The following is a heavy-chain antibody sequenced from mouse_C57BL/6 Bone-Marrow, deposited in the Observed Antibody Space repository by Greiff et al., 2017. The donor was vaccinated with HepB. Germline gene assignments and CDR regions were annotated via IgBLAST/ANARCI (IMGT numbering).Heavy chain of an antibody. CDR2: IDPEDGET. D-gene: IGHD2-1*01. CDR3: ARGNYDYFDY. CDR1: GFNIKDYY. J-gene: IGHJ2*01. V-gene: IGHV14-2*01. Sequence: EVQRVESGAELVKPGASVKLSCTASGFNIKDYYMHWVKQRTEQGLEWIGMIDPEDGETKYAPKFQGKATLTADTSSNTAYLQLSSLTSEDTAVYYCARGNYDYFDYWGQGTTLTVSS.